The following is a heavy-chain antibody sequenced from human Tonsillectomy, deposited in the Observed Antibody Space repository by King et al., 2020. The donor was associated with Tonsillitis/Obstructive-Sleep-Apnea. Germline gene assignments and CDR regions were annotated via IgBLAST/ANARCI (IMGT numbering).Heavy chain of an antibody. CDR3: ARSAYSSGWPYWYFDV. D-gene: IGHD6-19*01. J-gene: IGHJ2*01. Sequence: VQLVQSGAEVKKPGESLRISCKGSGYSFTSKWISWVRQMPGKGLEWMGRIDPSDSYTNYRPSFQGHVTISVDKSISTAYLHWRSLRASDTAIYFCARSAYSSGWPYWYFDVWGRGTLVTVSS. CDR1: GYSFTSKW. CDR2: IDPSDSYT. V-gene: IGHV5-10-1*01.